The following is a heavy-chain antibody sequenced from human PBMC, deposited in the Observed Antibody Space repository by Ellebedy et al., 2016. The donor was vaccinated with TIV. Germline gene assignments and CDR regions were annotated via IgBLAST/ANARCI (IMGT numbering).Heavy chain of an antibody. D-gene: IGHD3-10*01. J-gene: IGHJ4*02. CDR1: GFTFDNFA. CDR3: AKDSGKYGWSSEY. V-gene: IGHV3-23*01. Sequence: GESLKISCATSGFTFDNFAMRWFRQAPGKGLEWVSAITGSGDRTFYADSVKGRFTVSRDTSKNTLYLQMNSLRAEDTAIYYCAKDSGKYGWSSEYWGQGTQVTVSS. CDR2: ITGSGDRT.